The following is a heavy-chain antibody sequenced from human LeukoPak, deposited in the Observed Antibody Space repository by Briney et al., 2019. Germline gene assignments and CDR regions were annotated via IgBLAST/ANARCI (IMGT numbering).Heavy chain of an antibody. J-gene: IGHJ4*02. Sequence: PGGSLRLSCAASGFTFNSHAMHWVRQAPGKGLEWVAFISYDGSIKYYADSVKGRFTISRDNSKNTVYLQMSSLRTEDTAVYYCARGGALTYDSGNYYNPYFDYWGQGTLVTVSS. V-gene: IGHV3-30-3*01. CDR3: ARGGALTYDSGNYYNPYFDY. CDR1: GFTFNSHA. D-gene: IGHD3-10*01. CDR2: ISYDGSIK.